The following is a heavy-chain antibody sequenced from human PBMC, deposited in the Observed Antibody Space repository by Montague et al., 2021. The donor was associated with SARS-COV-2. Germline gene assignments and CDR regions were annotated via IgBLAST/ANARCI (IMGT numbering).Heavy chain of an antibody. CDR2: IFGGGST. J-gene: IGHJ6*02. Sequence: SLRLSCAASGFTVSRNYMGWVRQAPGKGLEWVSVIFGGGSTNYADSVKGRFTISRDISQNTLYLQMNSLRAEDMAVYYCAKGETSYFYGMDVWGQGTTVAVSS. V-gene: IGHV3-66*01. D-gene: IGHD2-21*01. CDR3: AKGETSYFYGMDV. CDR1: GFTVSRNY.